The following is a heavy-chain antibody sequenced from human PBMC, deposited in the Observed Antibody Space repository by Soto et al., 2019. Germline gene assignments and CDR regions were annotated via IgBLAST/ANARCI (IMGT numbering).Heavy chain of an antibody. CDR3: ANDEARYKLDY. V-gene: IGHV3-23*01. Sequence: GQSLRLSCAASGFTFSSYAMSWVRQAQGKGLEWVSAISGSGGSTYYADSVKGRFTISRDNSENTLYLQMNSLRAEDTAVYYCANDEARYKLDYSARGSLVTVSS. J-gene: IGHJ4*02. D-gene: IGHD1-1*01. CDR2: ISGSGGST. CDR1: GFTFSSYA.